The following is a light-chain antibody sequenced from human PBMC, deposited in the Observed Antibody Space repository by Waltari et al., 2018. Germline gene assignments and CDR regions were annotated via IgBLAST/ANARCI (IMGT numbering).Light chain of an antibody. J-gene: IGLJ1*01. Sequence: QSALTQPASVSGSPGQSITISCTGTSSDIGSYDFVSWYQHPPGKAPKLILYEVTKVPSGVANRFSGSKSGNTASLTISGLQAEDEADYYCYSYAGLSAAYYVFGTGTKVTVL. CDR1: SSDIGSYDF. CDR3: YSYAGLSAAYYV. CDR2: EVT. V-gene: IGLV2-23*02.